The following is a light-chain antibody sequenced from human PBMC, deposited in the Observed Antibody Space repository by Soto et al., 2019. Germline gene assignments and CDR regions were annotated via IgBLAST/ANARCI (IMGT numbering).Light chain of an antibody. V-gene: IGLV2-8*01. J-gene: IGLJ1*01. CDR3: CSYAGSNNYV. Sequence: QSVLTQPPSASGSPGQSVTISCTGTGSDVGAYNYVSWYRQYPGKAPKLVIFEVNKRPSGVSDRISGSKSGITASLTVSGLRAEDEADYYCCSYAGSNNYVFGTGTKVTVL. CDR2: EVN. CDR1: GSDVGAYNY.